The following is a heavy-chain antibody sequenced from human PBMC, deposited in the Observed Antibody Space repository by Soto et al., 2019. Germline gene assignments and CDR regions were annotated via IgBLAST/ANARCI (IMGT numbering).Heavy chain of an antibody. J-gene: IGHJ6*02. CDR2: IIPIFGTA. V-gene: IGHV1-69*13. CDR3: ARDSGIVVVPAALYYYGMDV. CDR1: GGTFSSYA. Sequence: ASVKVSCKASGGTFSSYAISWVRQAPGQGLEWMGGIIPIFGTANYAQKFQGRVTITADESTSTAYMELSSLRSEDTAVYYCARDSGIVVVPAALYYYGMDVWGQGTTVTV. D-gene: IGHD2-2*01.